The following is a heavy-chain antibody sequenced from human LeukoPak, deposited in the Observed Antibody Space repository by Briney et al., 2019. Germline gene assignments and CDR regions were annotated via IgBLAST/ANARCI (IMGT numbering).Heavy chain of an antibody. CDR2: ISGSGGST. Sequence: PGGSLRLSCAASGFTFSSYAMSWVRQAPGKGLEWVSAISGSGGSTYYADSVKGRFTISRDNSKNTLYLQMNSLRAEDTAVYYCAKTLVVPAANSPNFDYWGQGTLVTVSS. V-gene: IGHV3-23*01. CDR3: AKTLVVPAANSPNFDY. D-gene: IGHD2-2*01. J-gene: IGHJ4*02. CDR1: GFTFSSYA.